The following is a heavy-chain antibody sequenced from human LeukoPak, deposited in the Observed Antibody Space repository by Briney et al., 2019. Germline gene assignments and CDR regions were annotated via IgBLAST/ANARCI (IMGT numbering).Heavy chain of an antibody. V-gene: IGHV4-59*01. CDR2: IYYSGST. Sequence: SETLSLTCTVSGGSISSYYWSWIWQPPGKGLEWIGYIYYSGSTNYNPSLKSRVTISVDTSKNQFSLKLSSVTAADTAVYYCARVNLGSGSYYKPYFDYWGQGTLVTVSS. CDR3: ARVNLGSGSYYKPYFDY. CDR1: GGSISSYY. J-gene: IGHJ4*02. D-gene: IGHD3-10*02.